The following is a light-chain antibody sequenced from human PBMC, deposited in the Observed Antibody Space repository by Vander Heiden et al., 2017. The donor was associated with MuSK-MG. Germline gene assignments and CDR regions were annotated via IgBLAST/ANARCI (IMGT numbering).Light chain of an antibody. V-gene: IGLV2-14*04. CDR1: SSDVGGYNY. J-gene: IGLJ2*01. CDR3: SPYTSGRTLV. CDR2: DVS. Sequence: GTSSDVGGYNYVSWYQQHLGKAPKRIMYDVSNRPSEVSNRVSGAKSGNSDSLTISGLQAKDEADEYCSPYTSGRTLVFGGGTKLTVL.